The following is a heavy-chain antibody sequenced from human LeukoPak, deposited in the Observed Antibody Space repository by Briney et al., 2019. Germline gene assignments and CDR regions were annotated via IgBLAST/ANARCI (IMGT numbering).Heavy chain of an antibody. CDR2: IYYSGST. CDR1: GGSLSSYF. V-gene: IGHV4-59*01. J-gene: IGHJ4*02. CDR3: ARANIALYYFDY. Sequence: SETLSLTCTVSGGSLSSYFWSWIRQPPGKGLEWIGYIYYSGSTNYNPSLKSRVTMSVDTSKNHFSLKLSSVTAADTAVYFCARANIALYYFDYWGQGTLVTVSS. D-gene: IGHD2/OR15-2a*01.